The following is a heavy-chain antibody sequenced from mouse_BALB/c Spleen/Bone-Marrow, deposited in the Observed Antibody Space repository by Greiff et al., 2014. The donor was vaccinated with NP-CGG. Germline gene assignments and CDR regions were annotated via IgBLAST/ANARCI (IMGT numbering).Heavy chain of an antibody. CDR2: IDPANGNT. D-gene: IGHD1-1*01. CDR1: GFNIKDIY. Sequence: DVQLQESGAELVKPGASVKLSCTASGFNIKDIYMHWVKQRPEQGLEWIGRIDPANGNTKYDPKFQGKATITADTSSNTAYLQLSSLTSEDTAVYYCASYYYGSSLFAYWGQGTLVTVSA. V-gene: IGHV14-3*02. J-gene: IGHJ3*01. CDR3: ASYYYGSSLFAY.